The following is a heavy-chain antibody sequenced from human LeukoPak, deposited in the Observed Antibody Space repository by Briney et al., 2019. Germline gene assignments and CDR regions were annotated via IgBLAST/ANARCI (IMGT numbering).Heavy chain of an antibody. CDR3: ARGAGYNYPYYFDY. D-gene: IGHD5-24*01. Sequence: GGSLRLSCAASGFTVRSNYMNWVRQAPGKGLEWVSVIYGGGIIYYADSVKGRFTISRDNSKNTLYLQMNSLRAEDTAVYYCARGAGYNYPYYFDYWGQGTLVTVSS. V-gene: IGHV3-53*01. CDR1: GFTVRSNY. J-gene: IGHJ4*02. CDR2: IYGGGII.